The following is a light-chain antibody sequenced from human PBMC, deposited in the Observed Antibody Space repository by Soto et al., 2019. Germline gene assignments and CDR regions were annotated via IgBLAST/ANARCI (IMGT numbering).Light chain of an antibody. CDR3: SSYTSSTTLYV. V-gene: IGLV2-14*01. J-gene: IGLJ1*01. CDR1: SSDVAAYSY. Sequence: QSALTQPASVSGSPGQSITISCTGTSSDVAAYSYVSWYQQHPDKAPKLMIYAVSNRPSGVSNRFSGSKSGNTASLTISGLQAEDEADYYCSSYTSSTTLYVFGTGTKLTVL. CDR2: AVS.